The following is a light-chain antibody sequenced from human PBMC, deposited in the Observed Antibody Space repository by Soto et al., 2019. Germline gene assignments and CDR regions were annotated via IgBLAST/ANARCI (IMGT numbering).Light chain of an antibody. Sequence: QSVLTQPASVSWSPGQSITISCTGTSNDVGGYNYVSWYQQHPGKAPKLMIYDVSNRPSGVSNRFSGSKSGNTASLTISGLQAEDEADYYCSSYTSSSTLVFGTGTKATVL. V-gene: IGLV2-14*01. CDR2: DVS. CDR3: SSYTSSSTLV. J-gene: IGLJ1*01. CDR1: SNDVGGYNY.